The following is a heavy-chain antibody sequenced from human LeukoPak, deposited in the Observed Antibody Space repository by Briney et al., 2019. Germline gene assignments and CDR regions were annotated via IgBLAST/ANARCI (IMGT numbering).Heavy chain of an antibody. CDR3: ARARIAVAVPPSYYGMDV. D-gene: IGHD6-19*01. V-gene: IGHV1-2*04. CDR1: GYTFTGYY. CDR2: INPNSGGT. J-gene: IGHJ6*02. Sequence: ASVKVSCKASGYTFTGYYMHWVRQAPGQGLEWMGWINPNSGGTNYAQKFQCWVTMTRDTSISTAYMELSRLRSDDTAVYYCARARIAVAVPPSYYGMDVWGQGTTVTVSS.